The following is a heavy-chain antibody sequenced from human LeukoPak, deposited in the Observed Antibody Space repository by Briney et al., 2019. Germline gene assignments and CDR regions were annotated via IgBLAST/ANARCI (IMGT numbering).Heavy chain of an antibody. D-gene: IGHD2-2*01. J-gene: IGHJ5*02. CDR3: ARVWWDIVVVPAAKTDNWFDP. Sequence: SETLSLTCNVSGGSISSRDYYWSWIRQPPGGGLEWIGYIYYTGTTYYNPSLQSRVSISVDTSKNQFSLKLSSVTAADTAVYYCARVWWDIVVVPAAKTDNWFDPWGQGTLVTVSS. CDR2: IYYTGTT. CDR1: GGSISSRDYY. V-gene: IGHV4-30-4*02.